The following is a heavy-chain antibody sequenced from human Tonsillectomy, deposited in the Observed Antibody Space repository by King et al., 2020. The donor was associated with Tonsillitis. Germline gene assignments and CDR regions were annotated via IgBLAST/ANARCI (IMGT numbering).Heavy chain of an antibody. Sequence: VQLVESGAEVKKPGECLRISCKGSGYSFTSYWISWVRQMPAKGLGCVGRIDPSDSYTNYSPSFQGHVTISADKSISTAYLQWSSLKASDTAMYYCARRSRNNWFDPWGQGTLVTVSS. V-gene: IGHV5-10-1*03. CDR2: IDPSDSYT. CDR3: ARRSRNNWFDP. J-gene: IGHJ5*02. D-gene: IGHD6-13*01. CDR1: GYSFTSYW.